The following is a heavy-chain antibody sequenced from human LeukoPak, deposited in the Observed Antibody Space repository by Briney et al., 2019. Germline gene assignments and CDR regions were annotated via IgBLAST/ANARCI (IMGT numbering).Heavy chain of an antibody. J-gene: IGHJ4*02. D-gene: IGHD2-15*01. CDR3: ARDDVAEAECSGGSCYFWDY. V-gene: IGHV4-4*07. CDR1: GASISSYY. CDR2: IYTSGRT. Sequence: SPSETLSLTCTVSGASISSYYWSWIRQPAGKGLEWIGRIYTSGRTNYNPSLKSRVTMSVDTSKNQFSLKLSSVTAADTAVYYCARDDVAEAECSGGSCYFWDYWGQGTLVTVSS.